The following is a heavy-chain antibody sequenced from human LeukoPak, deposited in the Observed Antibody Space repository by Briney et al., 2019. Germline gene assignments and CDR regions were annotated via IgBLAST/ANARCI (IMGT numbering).Heavy chain of an antibody. CDR3: AKTFYYDSSGNVEAFDI. J-gene: IGHJ3*02. CDR1: GFTFSSYG. Sequence: PGGSLRLSCAASGFTFSSYGMHWVRQAPGKGLEWVAFIRYDGSNKYYAASVKGRFTISRDNSKNTLYLQMNSLRAEDTAVYYCAKTFYYDSSGNVEAFDIWGQGTMVTVSS. D-gene: IGHD3-22*01. V-gene: IGHV3-30*02. CDR2: IRYDGSNK.